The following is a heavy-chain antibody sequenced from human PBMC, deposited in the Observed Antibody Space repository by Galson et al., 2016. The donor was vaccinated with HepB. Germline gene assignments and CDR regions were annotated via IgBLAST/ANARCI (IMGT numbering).Heavy chain of an antibody. CDR1: EFTFSTYA. CDR3: ARYYDILTGYSNYDMDV. J-gene: IGHJ6*02. D-gene: IGHD3-9*01. Sequence: SLRLSCAASEFTFSTYAIHWVRQAPGKGLEWVAVISYDGSNKYFADSVKGRFTISRDNSKNTLYLLMNSLRAEDTAVYYCARYYDILTGYSNYDMDVWGQGTTVTVSS. V-gene: IGHV3-30*04. CDR2: ISYDGSNK.